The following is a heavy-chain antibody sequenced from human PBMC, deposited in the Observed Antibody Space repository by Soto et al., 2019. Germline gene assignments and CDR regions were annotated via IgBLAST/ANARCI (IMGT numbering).Heavy chain of an antibody. CDR2: IIPIFGTA. Sequence: SVKVSCKASGGTFSSYAISWVRQAPGQGLEWMGGIIPIFGTANYAQKFQGRVTITADESTSTAYMELSSLRSEDTAVYYCERPISPFYDSSGYYKNWAYYCYGMDVWGQGTTVTVSS. V-gene: IGHV1-69*13. CDR1: GGTFSSYA. CDR3: ERPISPFYDSSGYYKNWAYYCYGMDV. D-gene: IGHD3-22*01. J-gene: IGHJ6*02.